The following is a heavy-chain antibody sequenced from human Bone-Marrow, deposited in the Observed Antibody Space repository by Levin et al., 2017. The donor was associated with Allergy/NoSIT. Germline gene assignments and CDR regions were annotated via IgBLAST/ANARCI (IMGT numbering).Heavy chain of an antibody. CDR1: GYSFDTWW. J-gene: IGHJ4*02. Sequence: GESLKISCKGSGYSFDTWWIGWVRQTPGKGLEWMGIIYPSDSDTRYNPSFQGQVTISADKSINTAYLQWSSLKASDTAIYYCARRSPVCRYFDFWGQGTLVTVSS. CDR2: IYPSDSDT. D-gene: IGHD3-9*01. CDR3: ARRSPVCRYFDF. V-gene: IGHV5-51*01.